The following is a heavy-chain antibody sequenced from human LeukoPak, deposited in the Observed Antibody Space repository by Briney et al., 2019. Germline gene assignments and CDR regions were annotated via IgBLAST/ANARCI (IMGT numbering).Heavy chain of an antibody. V-gene: IGHV4-59*01. CDR3: ARAPDYGDYEVAWFDP. CDR2: IYYSGST. J-gene: IGHJ5*02. CDR1: GGSISSYY. Sequence: SETPSLTCTVSGGSISSYYWSWIRQPPGKGLEWIGYIYYSGSTNYNPSHKSRVTISVDTSKNQFSLKLSSVTAADTAVYYCARAPDYGDYEVAWFDPWGQGTLVTVSS. D-gene: IGHD4-17*01.